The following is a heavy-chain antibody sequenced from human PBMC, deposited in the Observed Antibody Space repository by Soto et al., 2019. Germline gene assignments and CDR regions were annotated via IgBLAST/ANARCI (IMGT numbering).Heavy chain of an antibody. D-gene: IGHD4-17*01. CDR2: ITGSGAGT. V-gene: IGHV3-23*01. CDR1: GFTFSSYA. CDR3: AKDPNGDYVGAFDS. Sequence: GGSLRLSCAASGFTFSSYAMTWVRQAPGKGLEYVSSITGSGAGTAYADSVKGRFTISRDNSKNMLYLQLSSLRAEDTAIYFCAKDPNGDYVGAFDSWGQGSLVTVSS. J-gene: IGHJ4*02.